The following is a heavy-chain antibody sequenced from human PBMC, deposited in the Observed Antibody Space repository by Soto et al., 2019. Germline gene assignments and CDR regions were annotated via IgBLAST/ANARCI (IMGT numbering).Heavy chain of an antibody. V-gene: IGHV3-15*01. D-gene: IGHD6-13*01. CDR3: TTYRTADPYSSSWRPFD. J-gene: IGHJ4*02. CDR2: IKSKTDGGTT. CDR1: GFTFSNAW. Sequence: GGSLRLSCAASGFTFSNAWMSWVRQAPGKGLEWVGRIKSKTDGGTTDYAAPVKGRFTISRDDSKNTLYLQMNSLKTEDTAMYYCTTYRTADPYSSSWRPFDWGQGTLVTVSS.